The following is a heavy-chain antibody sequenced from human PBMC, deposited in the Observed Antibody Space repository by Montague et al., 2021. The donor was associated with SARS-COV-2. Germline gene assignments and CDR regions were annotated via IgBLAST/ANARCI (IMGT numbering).Heavy chain of an antibody. CDR3: ARSAPSSGGSCFSGGFDP. J-gene: IGHJ5*02. V-gene: IGHV2-70*01. CDR2: IDWDDDK. CDR1: GFSLSTSGMC. D-gene: IGHD2-15*01. Sequence: PALATPTKTLTLTCTFSGFSLSTSGMCVSWIRQPPGKALEWLALIDWDDDKYYSTSLKTRLTISEDPSKNQVVLTMTNMDPVDTATYFCARSAPSSGGSCFSGGFDPWAREPWSSSPQ.